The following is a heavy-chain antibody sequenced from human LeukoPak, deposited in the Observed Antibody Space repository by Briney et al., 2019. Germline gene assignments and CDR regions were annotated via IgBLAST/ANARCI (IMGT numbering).Heavy chain of an antibody. V-gene: IGHV3-53*01. D-gene: IGHD2-2*01. CDR1: GFTVSSNY. CDR2: IYRGGNT. CDR3: ARQYCSSTSCNGAFDI. J-gene: IGHJ3*02. Sequence: GGSLRLSCAASGFTVSSNYMSWVRQAPGMGLEWVSIIYRGGNTYYADSVKGRFTISRDNSKNTLYFQMNSLRAEDTAVYYCARQYCSSTSCNGAFDIWGQGTMVTVSS.